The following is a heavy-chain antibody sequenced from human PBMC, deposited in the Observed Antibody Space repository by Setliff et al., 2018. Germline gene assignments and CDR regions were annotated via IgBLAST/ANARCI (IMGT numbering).Heavy chain of an antibody. J-gene: IGHJ2*01. CDR3: ARPAESRQLWSHWYFDL. CDR1: GFTFSTYG. D-gene: IGHD5-18*01. V-gene: IGHV4-34*01. CDR2: INHSGST. Sequence: GSLRLSCAASGFTFSTYGLNWVRQPPGKGLEWIGEINHSGSTNYNPSLKSRVTISVDTSKNQFSLKVTSVTAADTAVYYCARPAESRQLWSHWYFDLWGRGTLVTVSS.